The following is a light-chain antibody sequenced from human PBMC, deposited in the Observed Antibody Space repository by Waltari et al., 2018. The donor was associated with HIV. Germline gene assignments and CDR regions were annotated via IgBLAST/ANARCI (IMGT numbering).Light chain of an antibody. CDR2: DVS. V-gene: IGLV2-14*03. CDR1: TSDVGTYNY. CDR3: SSYSTNTNNSPWV. J-gene: IGLJ3*02. Sequence: QSALAQPASVSGSPGQSITISCTGTTSDVGTYNYVSWYQQHPGKGPKLVIFDVSHRPSGISDRCSGSRSGNTASLTISGLRAEDEADYFCSSYSTNTNNSPWVFGGGTKVTVL.